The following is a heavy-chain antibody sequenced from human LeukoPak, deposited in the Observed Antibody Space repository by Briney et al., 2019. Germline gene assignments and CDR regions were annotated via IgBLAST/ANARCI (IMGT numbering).Heavy chain of an antibody. CDR2: IYYSGST. Sequence: SETLSLTCTVSGGSISSSSYYWGWMRQPPGKGLEWIVCIYYSGSTYYNGPLKSRVTISVDPSKNQFSLKLSSVTAADTAVYYCARRVGYCSSTSCLGYNWFDPWGQGTLVTVSS. CDR3: ARRVGYCSSTSCLGYNWFDP. V-gene: IGHV4-39*01. CDR1: GGSISSSSYY. D-gene: IGHD2-2*01. J-gene: IGHJ5*02.